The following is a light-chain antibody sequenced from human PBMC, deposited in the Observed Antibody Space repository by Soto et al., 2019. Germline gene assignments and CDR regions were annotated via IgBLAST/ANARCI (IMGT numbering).Light chain of an antibody. Sequence: QSALTQPASVSGSPGQSITISCTGTNSDLGSYNLISWYQQHPGKAPKLVIYEGNERPSGVSHRFSGSKSGNTASLTVSGLQAEDEADYYCTSYATGDTFPFGGGTKLTVL. CDR2: EGN. CDR1: NSDLGSYNL. V-gene: IGLV2-14*02. CDR3: TSYATGDTFP. J-gene: IGLJ2*01.